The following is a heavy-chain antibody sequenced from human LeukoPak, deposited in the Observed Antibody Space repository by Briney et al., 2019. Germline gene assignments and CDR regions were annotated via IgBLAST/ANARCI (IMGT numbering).Heavy chain of an antibody. CDR2: ITATGHT. V-gene: IGHV4-59*12. D-gene: IGHD3-16*01. J-gene: IGHJ4*02. CDR3: ARESADYVRGSFSDY. CDR1: GVSMKDYY. Sequence: KPSETLSLTCAVCGVSMKDYYWSGLGQPPGKGRQWSASITATGHTPSTPSLESRVTISVDTSKTPFSLRLRSLTAADTAVYYCARESADYVRGSFSDYWGQGILVTVSS.